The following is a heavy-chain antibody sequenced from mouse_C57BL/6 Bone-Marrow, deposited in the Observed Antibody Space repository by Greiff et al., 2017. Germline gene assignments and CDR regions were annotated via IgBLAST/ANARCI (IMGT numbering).Heavy chain of an antibody. CDR1: GFTFSSYT. Sequence: EVMLVESGGGLVKPGGSLKLSCAASGFTFSSYTMSWVRQTPEKRLEWVATISGGGGNTYYPDSVKGRFTISRDNAKNTLYLQMSSLRSEDTALYYCARHDPTYYAMDYWGQGTSVTVSS. V-gene: IGHV5-9*01. D-gene: IGHD6-1*01. CDR2: ISGGGGNT. J-gene: IGHJ4*01. CDR3: ARHDPTYYAMDY.